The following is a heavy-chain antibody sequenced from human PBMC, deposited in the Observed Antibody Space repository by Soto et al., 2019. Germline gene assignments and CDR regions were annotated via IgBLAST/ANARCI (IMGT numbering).Heavy chain of an antibody. D-gene: IGHD5-12*01. CDR2: IYYSGST. CDR3: ARRRGFPYYYGMDV. CDR1: GGSISSYY. Sequence: SETLSLTCTVSGGSISSYYWSWIRQPPGKGLEWIGYIYYSGSTNYNPSLKSRVTISVDTSKNQFSLKLSSVTAADTAVYYCARRRGFPYYYGMDVWGQGTTVTVS. J-gene: IGHJ6*02. V-gene: IGHV4-59*01.